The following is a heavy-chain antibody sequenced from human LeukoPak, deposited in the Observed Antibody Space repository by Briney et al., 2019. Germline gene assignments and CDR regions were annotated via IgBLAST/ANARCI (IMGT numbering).Heavy chain of an antibody. Sequence: ASVKVSCKTSDYTFISYGISWVRQAPGQGLQWMGWISAFNGNTNYAQKFQGRVTMTRDTSISTAYMELSRLRSDDTAVYYCARSYYYGSGSYPWFDPWGQGTLVTVSS. V-gene: IGHV1-18*01. CDR3: ARSYYYGSGSYPWFDP. CDR2: ISAFNGNT. CDR1: DYTFISYG. D-gene: IGHD3-10*01. J-gene: IGHJ5*02.